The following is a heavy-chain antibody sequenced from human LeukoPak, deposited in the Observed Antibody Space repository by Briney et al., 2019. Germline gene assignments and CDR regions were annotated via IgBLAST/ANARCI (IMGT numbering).Heavy chain of an antibody. V-gene: IGHV1-18*01. J-gene: IGHJ4*02. D-gene: IGHD2-2*01. CDR3: ARDREDCSSTSCSLDY. CDR2: ISAYNGNT. CDR1: GYTFTSYG. Sequence: GASVKVSCKASGYTFTSYGISWVRQAPGQGLEWMGWISAYNGNTNYAQKFQGRVTITADESTSTAYMELSRLRSDDTAVYYCARDREDCSSTSCSLDYWGQGTLVTVSS.